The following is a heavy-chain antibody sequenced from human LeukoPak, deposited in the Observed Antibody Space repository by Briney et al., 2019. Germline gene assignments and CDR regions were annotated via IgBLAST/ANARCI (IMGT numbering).Heavy chain of an antibody. Sequence: PGGSLRLSCAASGFTFSGFWMSWVRQTPGKGLEWVSAISGSGGSTYYADSVKGRFTISRDNSKNTLNLQMNSLRAEDTAVYYCAKEGASDVVVVAATGNYYFDYWGQGTLVTVSS. V-gene: IGHV3-23*01. CDR2: ISGSGGST. CDR3: AKEGASDVVVVAATGNYYFDY. CDR1: GFTFSGFW. J-gene: IGHJ4*02. D-gene: IGHD2-15*01.